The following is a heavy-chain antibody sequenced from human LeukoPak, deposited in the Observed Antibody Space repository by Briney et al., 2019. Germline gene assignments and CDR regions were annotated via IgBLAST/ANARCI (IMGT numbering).Heavy chain of an antibody. D-gene: IGHD2-21*02. Sequence: SETLSLTCTASGGSISTRFYYGAWVRQPRGGGLGYIGAIFYSGTTYYNPSLKSRVTISVHTPQNLFSLRLNSLTAAETSLYDCARHSDCGGRACFFDSLGQGTLVTVSS. V-gene: IGHV4-39*01. CDR2: IFYSGTT. CDR3: ARHSDCGGRACFFDS. CDR1: GGSISTRFYY. J-gene: IGHJ4*02.